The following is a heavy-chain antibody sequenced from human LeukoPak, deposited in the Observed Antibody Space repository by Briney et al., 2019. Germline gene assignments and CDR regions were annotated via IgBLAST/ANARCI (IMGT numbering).Heavy chain of an antibody. CDR3: ARGGGSGSYYRYFDY. D-gene: IGHD3-10*01. V-gene: IGHV4-59*01. J-gene: IGHJ4*02. CDR1: GGSISSYY. CDR2: IYYSGST. Sequence: SETLSLTCTVSGGSISSYYWSWIRQPPGKGLEWIGYIYYSGSTNYNPSLKSRATISVDTSKNQFSLKLSSVTAADTAAYYCARGGGSGSYYRYFDYWGQGTLVTVSS.